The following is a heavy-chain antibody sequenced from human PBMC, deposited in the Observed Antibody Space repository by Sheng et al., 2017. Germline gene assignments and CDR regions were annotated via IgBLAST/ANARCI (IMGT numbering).Heavy chain of an antibody. CDR1: GGTFSSYT. J-gene: IGHJ3*02. V-gene: IGHV1-69*08. D-gene: IGHD5-12*01. CDR3: ARDVSSWGWLPGADI. Sequence: QVQLVQSGAEVKKPGSSVKVSCNASGGTFSSYTISWVRQAPGQGLEWMGRIIPILGIANYAQKFQGRVTITADKSTSTAYMELSSLRSEDTAVYYCARDVSSWGWLPGADIWGQGTMVTVSS. CDR2: IIPILGIA.